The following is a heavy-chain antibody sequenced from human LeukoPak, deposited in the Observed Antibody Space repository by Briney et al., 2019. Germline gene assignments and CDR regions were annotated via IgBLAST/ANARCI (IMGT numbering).Heavy chain of an antibody. D-gene: IGHD3-10*01. CDR3: ARVGWFGKGYHYGMDV. J-gene: IGHJ6*04. CDR1: GGSFSGYY. Sequence: SETLSLTCAAYGGSFSGYYWSWIRQPPGKGLEWIGEINHSGSTNYNPSLKSRVTISVDTSKNQFSLKLSSVTAADTAVYYCARVGWFGKGYHYGMDVWGKGTTVTVSS. CDR2: INHSGST. V-gene: IGHV4-34*01.